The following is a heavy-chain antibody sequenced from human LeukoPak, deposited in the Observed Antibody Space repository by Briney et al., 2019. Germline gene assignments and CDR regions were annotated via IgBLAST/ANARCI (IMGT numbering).Heavy chain of an antibody. CDR3: AKSNDYGDYGDFFDY. J-gene: IGHJ4*02. D-gene: IGHD4-17*01. Sequence: GGSLRLSCAASGFTFSSYGMHWVRQAPGKGLEWVAVISYDGSNKYYADSVKGRFTISRDNSKNTLYLQMNSLRAEDTAVYYCAKSNDYGDYGDFFDYWGQGTLVTVSS. V-gene: IGHV3-30*18. CDR2: ISYDGSNK. CDR1: GFTFSSYG.